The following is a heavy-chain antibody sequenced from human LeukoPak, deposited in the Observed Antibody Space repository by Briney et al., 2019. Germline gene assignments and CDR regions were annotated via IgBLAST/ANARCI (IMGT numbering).Heavy chain of an antibody. J-gene: IGHJ5*02. D-gene: IGHD6-13*01. Sequence: PGGSLRLSCAASGFTFSSYSMNWVRQAPGKGLEWVSYISSSSSTIYYADSVKGRFTISRDNAKSSLYLQMNSLRAEDTAVYYCARDPSSSWYNWFDPWGQGTLVTVSS. CDR2: ISSSSSTI. V-gene: IGHV3-48*04. CDR3: ARDPSSSWYNWFDP. CDR1: GFTFSSYS.